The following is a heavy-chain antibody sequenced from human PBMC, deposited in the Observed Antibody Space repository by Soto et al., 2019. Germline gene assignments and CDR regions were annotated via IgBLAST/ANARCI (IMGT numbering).Heavy chain of an antibody. J-gene: IGHJ6*02. CDR2: IIPIFGTA. V-gene: IGHV1-69*13. CDR3: ARVGTRAAAGTSRAYYYYYCMDV. CDR1: GGTFSSYA. Sequence: ASVKVSCKASGGTFSSYAISWVRQAPGQGLEWMGGIIPIFGTANYAQKFQGRVTITADESTSTAYMELSSLRSEDTAVYYCARVGTRAAAGTSRAYYYYYCMDVWGQGTTVTVSS. D-gene: IGHD6-13*01.